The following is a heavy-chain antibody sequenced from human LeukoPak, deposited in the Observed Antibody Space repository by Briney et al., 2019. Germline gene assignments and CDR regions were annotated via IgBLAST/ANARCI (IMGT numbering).Heavy chain of an antibody. V-gene: IGHV4-59*08. CDR3: ARGSSVRYYDFWSGYYSWFDP. CDR1: GGSISSYY. Sequence: PSETLSLTCIVSGGSISSYYWSWIRQPPGKGLEWIGYIYYSGSTNYNPSLKSRVTISVDTSKNQFSLKLSSVTAADTAVYYCARGSSVRYYDFWSGYYSWFDPWGQGTLVTVSS. J-gene: IGHJ5*02. CDR2: IYYSGST. D-gene: IGHD3-3*01.